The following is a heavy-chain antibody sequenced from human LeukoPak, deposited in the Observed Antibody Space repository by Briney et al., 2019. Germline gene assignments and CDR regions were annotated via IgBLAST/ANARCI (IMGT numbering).Heavy chain of an antibody. CDR2: IYSGGST. CDR3: ARASWYGY. D-gene: IGHD6-13*01. J-gene: IGHJ4*02. CDR1: GFTFSSNY. Sequence: PGGSLRLSCAASGFTFSSNYMTWVRQAPGKGLEWVSVIYSGGSTYYADSVKGRFAISRDNSKKTLYLQMNSLRAEDTAVYYCARASWYGYWGQGTLVTVSS. V-gene: IGHV3-66*01.